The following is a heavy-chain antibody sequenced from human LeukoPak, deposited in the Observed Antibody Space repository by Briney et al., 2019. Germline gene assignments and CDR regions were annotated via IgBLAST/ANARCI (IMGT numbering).Heavy chain of an antibody. V-gene: IGHV4-34*01. CDR1: GGSFSGYY. D-gene: IGHD2-21*02. CDR2: INHSGST. J-gene: IGHJ3*02. Sequence: PSETLSLACAVYGGSFSGYYWSWIRQPPGKGLEWIGEINHSGSTNYNPSLKSRVTISVDTSKNQFSLKLSSVTAADTAVYYCARRKGRFVVVTGFRDAFDIWGQGTMVTVSS. CDR3: ARRKGRFVVVTGFRDAFDI.